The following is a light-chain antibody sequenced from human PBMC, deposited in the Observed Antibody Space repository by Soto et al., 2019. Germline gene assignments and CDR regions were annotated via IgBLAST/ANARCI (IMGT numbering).Light chain of an antibody. CDR1: QSITSSF. CDR2: GAS. V-gene: IGKV3-20*01. CDR3: QQYENSPIT. J-gene: IGKJ5*01. Sequence: EIILTQSPDTLSLSPGERASLSCGASQSITSSFLAWYQQKPGQAPRLLIYGASSRATGIPDRFSGTGSETDFTLTINRLEPEDFAVYYCQQYENSPITFGQGTRLEIK.